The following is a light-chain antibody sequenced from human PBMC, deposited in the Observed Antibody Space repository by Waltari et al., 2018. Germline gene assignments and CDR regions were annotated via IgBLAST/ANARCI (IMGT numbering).Light chain of an antibody. CDR1: QSLVSSVGDTY. CDR3: MQGTYWPYT. J-gene: IGKJ2*01. Sequence: DVVMTQSPLSLPVTLGQPASISCRSSQSLVSSVGDTYLIWFHQRPGQSPRRLIYRVSNRDSGVPDRFSGSGSGTDFTLKISKVEAEDVGVYYCMQGTYWPYTFGQGTKLEIK. CDR2: RVS. V-gene: IGKV2-30*01.